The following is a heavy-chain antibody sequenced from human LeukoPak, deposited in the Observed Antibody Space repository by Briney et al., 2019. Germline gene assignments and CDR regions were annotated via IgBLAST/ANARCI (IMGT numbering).Heavy chain of an antibody. CDR2: IYYSGST. Sequence: SQTLSLTCTVSGGSISSGDYYWSWIRQPPGKGLEWIGYIYYSGSTYYNPSLKSQVTISVDTSKNQFSLKLSSVTAADTAVYYCARELVNYYDSSVPFDYWGQGTLVTVSS. CDR1: GGSISSGDYY. CDR3: ARELVNYYDSSVPFDY. V-gene: IGHV4-30-4*01. D-gene: IGHD3-22*01. J-gene: IGHJ4*02.